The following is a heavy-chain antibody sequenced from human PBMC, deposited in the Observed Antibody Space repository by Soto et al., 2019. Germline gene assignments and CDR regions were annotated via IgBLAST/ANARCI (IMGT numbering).Heavy chain of an antibody. D-gene: IGHD6-19*01. CDR3: AKGAVAGTPTSYYYYGMDV. J-gene: IGHJ6*02. V-gene: IGHV1-69*12. CDR2: IIPIFGTV. Sequence: QVQLLQSGAEVKKPGSSVRVSCEASGGSFRTYSISWVRQAPGQGLEWMGEIIPIFGTVNYAQKFQGRVTNAADEPTTTGYMDLRSLRSEDTAVYYCAKGAVAGTPTSYYYYGMDVWGQGTTVTVSS. CDR1: GGSFRTYS.